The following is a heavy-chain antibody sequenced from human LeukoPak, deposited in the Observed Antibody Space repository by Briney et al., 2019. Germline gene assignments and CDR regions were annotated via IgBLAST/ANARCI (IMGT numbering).Heavy chain of an antibody. CDR1: GFTFSSSA. CDR2: ISGSGAST. D-gene: IGHD1-26*01. J-gene: IGHJ4*02. CDR3: AKDVGKWESLHFFDY. V-gene: IGHV3-23*01. Sequence: GGSLRLSCAASGFTFSSSAMSWVRQVPGKGLEWISGISGSGASTYYADSVKGRFTISRDDSRNTLYLQMNSLRGDDTAVYYCAKDVGKWESLHFFDYWGQGTLVTVSS.